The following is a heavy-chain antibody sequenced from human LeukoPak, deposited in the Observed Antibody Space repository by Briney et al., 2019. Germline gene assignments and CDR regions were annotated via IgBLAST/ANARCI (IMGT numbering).Heavy chain of an antibody. CDR3: AKENPLQNWNYDY. CDR1: GFTFSSYA. Sequence: GGSLRLSCAASGFTFSSYAMSWVRQAPGRGLEWVSAFGGGSSSTYYADSVRGRFTISRGNSKNTVYLQMDSLRAEDTAVYYCAKENPLQNWNYDYWGQGTLVTVSS. D-gene: IGHD1-1*01. CDR2: FGGGSSST. V-gene: IGHV3-23*01. J-gene: IGHJ4*02.